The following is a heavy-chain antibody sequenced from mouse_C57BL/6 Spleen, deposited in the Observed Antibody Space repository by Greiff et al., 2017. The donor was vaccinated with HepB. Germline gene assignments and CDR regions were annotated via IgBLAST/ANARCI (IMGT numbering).Heavy chain of an antibody. Sequence: EVKVVESGGGLVKPGGSLKLSCAASGFTFSSYAMSWVRQTPEKRLEWVATISDGGSYTYYPDNVKGRFTISRDNAKNNLYLQMSHLKSEDTAMYYCARDNDYYGSSYGYWGQGTLVTVSA. CDR3: ARDNDYYGSSYGY. J-gene: IGHJ3*01. D-gene: IGHD1-1*01. CDR2: ISDGGSYT. V-gene: IGHV5-4*01. CDR1: GFTFSSYA.